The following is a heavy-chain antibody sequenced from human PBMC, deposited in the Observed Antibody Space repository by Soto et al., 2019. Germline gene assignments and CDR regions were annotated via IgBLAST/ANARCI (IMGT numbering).Heavy chain of an antibody. J-gene: IGHJ5*02. CDR1: GDSVSSNSAA. CDR2: TYYRSKWYN. V-gene: IGHV6-1*01. Sequence: SETLSLTCAISGDSVSSNSAAWNWIRQSPSRGLEWLGRTYYRSKWYNDYAVSVKSRITINPDTSKNQFSLQLNSVTPEDTAVYYCASEAWGIAAAGSAWFDPWGQGTLVTVSS. D-gene: IGHD6-13*01. CDR3: ASEAWGIAAAGSAWFDP.